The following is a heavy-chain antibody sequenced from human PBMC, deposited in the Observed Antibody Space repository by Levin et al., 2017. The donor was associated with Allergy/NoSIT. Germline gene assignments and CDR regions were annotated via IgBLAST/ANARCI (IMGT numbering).Heavy chain of an antibody. J-gene: IGHJ4*02. Sequence: RASVKVSCKASGGTFSSYAISWVRQAPGQGLEWMGGIIPIFGTANYAQKFQGRVTITADESTSTAYMELSSLRSEDTAVYYCARGGYDFWSGYHFDYWGQGTLVTVSS. CDR2: IIPIFGTA. D-gene: IGHD3-3*01. CDR1: GGTFSSYA. V-gene: IGHV1-69*13. CDR3: ARGGYDFWSGYHFDY.